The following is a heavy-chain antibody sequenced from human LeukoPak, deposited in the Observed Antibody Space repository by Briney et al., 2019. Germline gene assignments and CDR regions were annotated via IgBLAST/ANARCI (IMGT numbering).Heavy chain of an antibody. Sequence: LSGGSLRLSCTASGFTFGDYAMSWFRQAPGKGLEWVAVISGGGGTTNYADSVKGRFTISRDNSKKMIYLQMNSLRAEDTAVYYCAKDKEIQLWLIGVYFDYWGQGTLVTVSS. V-gene: IGHV3-23*01. J-gene: IGHJ4*02. D-gene: IGHD5-18*01. CDR2: ISGGGGTT. CDR1: GFTFGDYA. CDR3: AKDKEIQLWLIGVYFDY.